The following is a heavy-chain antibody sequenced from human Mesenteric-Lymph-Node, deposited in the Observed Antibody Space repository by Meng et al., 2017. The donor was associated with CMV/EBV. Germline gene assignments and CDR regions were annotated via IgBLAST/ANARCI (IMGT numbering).Heavy chain of an antibody. D-gene: IGHD2-2*02. J-gene: IGHJ5*02. V-gene: IGHV1-2*02. CDR1: GYTFTNYY. CDR2: INPNSGGP. Sequence: ASVKVSCKASGYTFTNYYIHWVRQAPGQGLEWMGWINPNSGGPLYVQKFQGRVTMTRDTSIRTVYMELNNLRSDDTAVYYCARAVSCSTTSCYMYNWFDPWGQGTLVTVSS. CDR3: ARAVSCSTTSCYMYNWFDP.